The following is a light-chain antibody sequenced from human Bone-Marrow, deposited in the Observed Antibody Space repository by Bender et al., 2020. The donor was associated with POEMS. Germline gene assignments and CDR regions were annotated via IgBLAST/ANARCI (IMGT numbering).Light chain of an antibody. CDR3: SSYTSSSTLV. Sequence: QSALTQPPSASGSPGQSITISCTGTSSDVGGYNYVSWYQQHPGKAPKLMIYDVTNRPSGVSNRFSGSKSGYTASLTITGLQAEDEADYYCSSYTSSSTLVFGGGTKLTVL. V-gene: IGLV2-14*01. CDR1: SSDVGGYNY. CDR2: DVT. J-gene: IGLJ2*01.